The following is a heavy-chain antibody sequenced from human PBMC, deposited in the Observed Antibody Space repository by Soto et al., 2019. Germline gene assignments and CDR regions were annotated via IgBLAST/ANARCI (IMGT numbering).Heavy chain of an antibody. CDR1: GFTFSSYW. Sequence: EVQLVESGGGLVQPGGSLRLSCAASGFTFSSYWMHWVRQAPGKGLVWVSRINSDGSSTSYADSVKGRFTISRDNAKNTLYLQMNSLRVEDTAVYYCASAKGACSSTSCYAIAFDIWGQGTMVTVSS. CDR2: INSDGSST. D-gene: IGHD2-2*01. V-gene: IGHV3-74*01. CDR3: ASAKGACSSTSCYAIAFDI. J-gene: IGHJ3*02.